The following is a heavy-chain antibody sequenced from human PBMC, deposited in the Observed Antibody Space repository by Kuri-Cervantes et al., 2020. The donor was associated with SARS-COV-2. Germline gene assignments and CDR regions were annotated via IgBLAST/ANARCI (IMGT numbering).Heavy chain of an antibody. J-gene: IGHJ6*02. CDR3: ARDQEILTGYPFFPMDV. CDR2: IYYSGST. D-gene: IGHD3-9*01. Sequence: SEPLSLTCTVSGGPISSYYWSWIRQPAGKGLEWIGRIYYSGSTNYNPSLKSRVTISVDTSKNQFSLKLSSVTPADTAVYYCARDQEILTGYPFFPMDVWGQGTTVTVSS. CDR1: GGPISSYY. V-gene: IGHV4-4*07.